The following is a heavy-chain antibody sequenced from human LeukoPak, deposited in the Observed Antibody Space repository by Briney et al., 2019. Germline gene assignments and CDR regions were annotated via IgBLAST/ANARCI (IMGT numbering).Heavy chain of an antibody. V-gene: IGHV1-69*05. D-gene: IGHD4-17*01. CDR3: ARGWTVTTDYYYYYMGV. CDR2: IIPIFGTA. CDR1: GGTFSSYA. J-gene: IGHJ6*03. Sequence: SVKVSCKASGGTFSSYAISWVRQAPGQGLEWVGGIIPIFGTANYAQKFQGRVTITTDESTSTAYMELSSLRSEDTAVYYCARGWTVTTDYYYYYMGVWGKGTTVTVSS.